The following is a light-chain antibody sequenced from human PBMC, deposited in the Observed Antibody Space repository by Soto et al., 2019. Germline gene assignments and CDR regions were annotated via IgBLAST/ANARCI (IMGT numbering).Light chain of an antibody. Sequence: QSALTQPPSASGSPGQSVTISCTGTSSDVGAYIFVSWYQQHPGKAPKLLIYDVNRRPPGVPDRFSGSKSGNTASLAISGLQADDEADYYCSSYSSSSTPVVFGGGTKLTVL. CDR2: DVN. CDR1: SSDVGAYIF. J-gene: IGLJ2*01. V-gene: IGLV2-8*01. CDR3: SSYSSSSTPVV.